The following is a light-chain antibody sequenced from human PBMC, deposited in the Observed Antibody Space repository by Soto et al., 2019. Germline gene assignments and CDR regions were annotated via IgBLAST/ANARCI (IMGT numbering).Light chain of an antibody. Sequence: APSPFSLAVSLSQRATINCKSSQSVLYNSNSKNYLAWYQQKVGQPPKLRIYWASTRESGVPDRFSGSGSGTDFTLTISSLQAEDVAVYYCQQYYSPPLTFGGGTKVDIK. CDR3: QQYYSPPLT. CDR2: WAS. CDR1: QSVLYNSNSKNY. J-gene: IGKJ4*01. V-gene: IGKV4-1*01.